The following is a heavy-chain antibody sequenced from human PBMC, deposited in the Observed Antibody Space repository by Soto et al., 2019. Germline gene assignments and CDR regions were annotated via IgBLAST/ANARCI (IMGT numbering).Heavy chain of an antibody. D-gene: IGHD1-20*01. V-gene: IGHV4-34*01. CDR3: AGGQGKGITGTGALNRFDP. CDR2: INHSGST. Sequence: QVQLQQWGAGLLKPSETLSLTCAVYGGSFSGYYWSWIRQPPGKGLEWIGEINHSGSTNYNPSLKSRVTISVDTSKNQFSLKLSSVTAADTAVYYCAGGQGKGITGTGALNRFDPWGQGTLVTASS. CDR1: GGSFSGYY. J-gene: IGHJ5*02.